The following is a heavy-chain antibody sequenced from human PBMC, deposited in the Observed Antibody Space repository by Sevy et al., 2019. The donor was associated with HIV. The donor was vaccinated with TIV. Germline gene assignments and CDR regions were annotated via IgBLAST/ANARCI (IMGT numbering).Heavy chain of an antibody. V-gene: IGHV3-7*01. J-gene: IGHJ3*02. CDR2: IKQDGNEK. CDR1: GFNLSPYW. D-gene: IGHD6-19*01. CDR3: AREAGQQWLDDLDAFDI. Sequence: GGSLRLSCVASGFNLSPYWMTWVRQAPGKGLEWVANIKQDGNEKYYVDSVKGRFTISRDNSKNTLYLQMNSLRAEDTAVYYCAREAGQQWLDDLDAFDIWGQGTMVTVSS.